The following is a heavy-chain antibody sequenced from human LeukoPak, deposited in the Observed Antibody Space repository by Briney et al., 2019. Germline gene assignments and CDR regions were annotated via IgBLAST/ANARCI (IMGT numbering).Heavy chain of an antibody. Sequence: LSLTCTVSGGSISSHYMSWIRQAPGKGLEWVSYISSSGSTIYFADSVKGRFTISRDNAKNSLYLQMNSLRAEDTAVYYCARDYQSNYFDFWGQGTLVTVSS. CDR3: ARDYQSNYFDF. D-gene: IGHD3-16*02. V-gene: IGHV3-11*01. CDR1: GGSISSHY. CDR2: ISSSGSTI. J-gene: IGHJ4*02.